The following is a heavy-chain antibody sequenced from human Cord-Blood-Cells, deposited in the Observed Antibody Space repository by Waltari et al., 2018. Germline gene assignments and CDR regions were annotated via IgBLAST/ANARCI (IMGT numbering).Heavy chain of an antibody. V-gene: IGHV4-34*01. CDR3: ARQPETTYCFDY. CDR1: GGSFSGYY. CDR2: INHSGST. Sequence: QVQLQQWGAGLLKPSETLSLTCAVYGGSFSGYYWSWTRQPPGKGLEWIGEINHSGSTNNTPSLKSRVTISVDTSKNQFSLKLSSVTAADTAVYYCARQPETTYCFDYWGQGTLVTVSS. J-gene: IGHJ4*02. D-gene: IGHD1-1*01.